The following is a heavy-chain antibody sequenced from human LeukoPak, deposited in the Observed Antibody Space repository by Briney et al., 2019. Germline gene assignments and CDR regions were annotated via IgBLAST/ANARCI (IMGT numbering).Heavy chain of an antibody. J-gene: IGHJ5*02. D-gene: IGHD3-3*01. CDR2: MNPNSGNT. CDR3: ARTAYYDFWSGYPWFDP. V-gene: IGHV1-8*03. CDR1: GYTLTSYD. Sequence: ASVKVSCKASGYTLTSYDINWVRQATGQGLEWMGWMNPNSGNTGYAQKFQGRVTITRNTSISTAYMELSSLRSEDTAVYYCARTAYYDFWSGYPWFDPWGQGTLVTVSS.